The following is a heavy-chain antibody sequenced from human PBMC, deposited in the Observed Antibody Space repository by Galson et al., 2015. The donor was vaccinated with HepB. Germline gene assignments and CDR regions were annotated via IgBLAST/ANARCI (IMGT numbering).Heavy chain of an antibody. CDR3: ARGRKCSSTGCYSYHYYGMDV. J-gene: IGHJ6*02. V-gene: IGHV3-7*03. CDR2: IKQDGSEK. D-gene: IGHD2-2*01. CDR1: GFTFSTYW. Sequence: SLRLSCAASGFTFSTYWMSWVRQAPGKGLEWVANIKQDGSEKYSVDSVKGRFTISRDNAKNSLYLQMNSLRVEDTAVYYCARGRKCSSTGCYSYHYYGMDVWGQGTTVTVSS.